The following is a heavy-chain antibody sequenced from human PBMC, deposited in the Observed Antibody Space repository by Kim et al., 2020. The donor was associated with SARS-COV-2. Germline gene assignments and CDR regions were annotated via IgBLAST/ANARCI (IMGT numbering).Heavy chain of an antibody. CDR3: AREVWVSGFPFEY. J-gene: IGHJ4*02. D-gene: IGHD6-19*01. V-gene: IGHV6-1*01. CDR2: TYYRSKWSN. Sequence: SQTLSLTCAISGDSVSSNSATWHWIRQSPSSGLEWLGRTYYRSKWSNDYAVSVQSRIIINPDTSKNQFSLQLNSVTPEDTAVYYCAREVWVSGFPFEYWGQGTLVTVSS. CDR1: GDSVSSNSAT.